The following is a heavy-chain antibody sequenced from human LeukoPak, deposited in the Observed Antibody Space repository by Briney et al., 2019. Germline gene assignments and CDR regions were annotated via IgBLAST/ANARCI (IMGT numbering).Heavy chain of an antibody. V-gene: IGHV4-34*01. CDR3: AREIVVPAAPYYYGMDV. CDR1: GGSFSGYY. J-gene: IGHJ6*02. Sequence: PSETLSLTCAVYGGSFSGYYWSWIRQPPGKGLEWIGEINHSGSTNYNPSLKSRVTISVDTSKNQFSLRLNSVTAADTAVYYCAREIVVPAAPYYYGMDVWGQGTSVTVSS. CDR2: INHSGST. D-gene: IGHD2-2*01.